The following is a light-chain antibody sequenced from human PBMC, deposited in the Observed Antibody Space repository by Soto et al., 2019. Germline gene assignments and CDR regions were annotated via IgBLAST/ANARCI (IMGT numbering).Light chain of an antibody. V-gene: IGKV1-39*01. Sequence: DIQMTQFPSSVSASVGDRVTITCRASQTIGIYLNWYQQKLGKAPKILIYAASTLPRGVSSRFSGSGYGTDFTLTITSLQPEDFATYYCQQSYSIPVTFGQGTRLEIK. CDR3: QQSYSIPVT. CDR2: AAS. J-gene: IGKJ5*01. CDR1: QTIGIY.